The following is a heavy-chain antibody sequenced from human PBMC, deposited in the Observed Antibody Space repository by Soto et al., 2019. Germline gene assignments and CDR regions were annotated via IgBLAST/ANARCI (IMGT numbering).Heavy chain of an antibody. Sequence: QVQLVQSGGEVKKPGASVKVSCKTSGYSFTTYGISWVRQAPGQGLEWMGWISAYNGNTNDAQELQDRVAMTTDPPTSTAYMELRSLRSDDTAVYYCAREGPAPYYYSGMDVWGQGSTVTVSS. V-gene: IGHV1-18*01. CDR1: GYSFTTYG. CDR3: AREGPAPYYYSGMDV. CDR2: ISAYNGNT. J-gene: IGHJ6*02.